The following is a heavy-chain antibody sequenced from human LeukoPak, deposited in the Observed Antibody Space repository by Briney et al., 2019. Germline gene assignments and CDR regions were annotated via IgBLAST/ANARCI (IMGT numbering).Heavy chain of an antibody. CDR1: GFTVSTNY. CDR2: IYSGGST. CDR3: ARGDYGNYFRNGYFDL. Sequence: PGGSLRLSSAASGFTVSTNYMSSVRQAPGKGLEWGSVIYSGGSTYYADSVKGRFTLSRDNSKNTLYLQMNSLRAEDTAMYYCARGDYGNYFRNGYFDLWGRGTLVTVSS. D-gene: IGHD4-11*01. J-gene: IGHJ2*01. V-gene: IGHV3-53*01.